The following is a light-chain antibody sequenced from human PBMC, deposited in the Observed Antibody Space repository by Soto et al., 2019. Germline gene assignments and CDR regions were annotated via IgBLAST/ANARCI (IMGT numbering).Light chain of an antibody. J-gene: IGLJ3*02. CDR1: SSDVGSYNL. CDR3: CSYTPSNTWV. CDR2: EAF. V-gene: IGLV2-23*01. Sequence: QPVLTQPASVSGSPGQSITISCTATSSDVGSYNLVSWYRQHPDKAPKLLIYEAFKRPSGVSPRFSGSKSGNTASLTISGLQAEDEADYYCCSYTPSNTWVFGGGTKLTVL.